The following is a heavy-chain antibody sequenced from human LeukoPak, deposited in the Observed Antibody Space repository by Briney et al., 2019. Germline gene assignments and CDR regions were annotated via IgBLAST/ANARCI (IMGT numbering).Heavy chain of an antibody. CDR3: AKDFLYNVVDY. CDR2: IRGSGSSS. Sequence: PGGSLRLSCAASGFTFSNYAMTWVRQAPGMGLEWVSSIRGSGSSSYYADSVKGRFTVSRDNSKNTLHLQMNSLRAEDTAVYYCAKDFLYNVVDYWGQGTLVAVSS. D-gene: IGHD3-10*01. V-gene: IGHV3-23*01. J-gene: IGHJ4*02. CDR1: GFTFSNYA.